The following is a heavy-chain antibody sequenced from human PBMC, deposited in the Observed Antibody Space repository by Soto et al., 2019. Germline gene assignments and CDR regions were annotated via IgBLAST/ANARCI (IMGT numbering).Heavy chain of an antibody. D-gene: IGHD2-15*01. CDR3: ARLVRS. CDR1: GFTFTSQT. Sequence: EVELLESGGGLVQPGGSLRLSCAASGFTFTSQTMSWVRQAPGKGLEWVSSISGSGGTTYYADSMKGRFTISKDNSKNTLYLQMNSLRAEDTTTYYCARLVRSWGQGTLVTVS. J-gene: IGHJ1*01. V-gene: IGHV3-23*01. CDR2: ISGSGGTT.